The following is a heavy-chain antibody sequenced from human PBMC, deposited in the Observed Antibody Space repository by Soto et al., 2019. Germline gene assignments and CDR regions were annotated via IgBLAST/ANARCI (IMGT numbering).Heavy chain of an antibody. CDR3: ARHWIAGSSIP. D-gene: IGHD2-21*01. CDR1: GDSISSSSQY. CDR2: IHYSGTS. V-gene: IGHV4-39*01. Sequence: SETLSLTCSVSGDSISSSSQYWGWIRQPPGKGLEWIGSIHYSGTSYYNPSLKSRVTIFVDTSKNQLSLKLSSVTAADTAVYHCARHWIAGSSIPWGQGTLVTVSS. J-gene: IGHJ5*02.